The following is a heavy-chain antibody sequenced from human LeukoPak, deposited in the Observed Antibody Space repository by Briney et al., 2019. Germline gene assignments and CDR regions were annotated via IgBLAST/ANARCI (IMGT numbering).Heavy chain of an antibody. CDR1: GFTFSSYA. V-gene: IGHV3-64*02. D-gene: IGHD6-13*01. CDR2: ISSNGGST. CDR3: ARGVASAGLYYFDY. Sequence: AGGSLRLSCAASGFTFSSYAMHWVRQAPGKGLEYVSVISSNGGSTYYADSVKGRFTISRDNSKNTLYLRMGSLRAEDMAVYYCARGVASAGLYYFDYWGQGTL. J-gene: IGHJ4*02.